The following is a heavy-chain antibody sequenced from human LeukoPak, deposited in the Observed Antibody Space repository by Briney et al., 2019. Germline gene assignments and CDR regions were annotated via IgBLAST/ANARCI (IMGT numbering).Heavy chain of an antibody. CDR3: ARARVPAAMGNYYYYMDV. D-gene: IGHD2-2*01. J-gene: IGHJ6*03. CDR1: GGSISSGSYY. V-gene: IGHV4-61*02. Sequence: PSETLSLTCTVSGGSISSGSYYWSWIRQPAGKGLEWIGRIYTSGSTNYNPSLKSRVTISVDTSKNQFSLKLSSVTAADTAVYYCARARVPAAMGNYYYYMDVWGKGTTVTVSS. CDR2: IYTSGST.